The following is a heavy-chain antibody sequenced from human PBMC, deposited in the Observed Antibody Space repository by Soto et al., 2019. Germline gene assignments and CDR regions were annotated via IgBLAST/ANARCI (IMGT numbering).Heavy chain of an antibody. CDR2: VYHTGST. D-gene: IGHD6-19*01. V-gene: IGHV4-59*13. CDR3: ARRLFGSGWTLDS. Sequence: SETLSLTCDVSGASITTSYWSWIRQAPGKGLEWIGNVYHTGSTDYSSSLRSRVTISVDTSKNQFSLSMNSVAAADTAVYYCARRLFGSGWTLDSWGQGALVTVSS. J-gene: IGHJ4*02. CDR1: GASITTSY.